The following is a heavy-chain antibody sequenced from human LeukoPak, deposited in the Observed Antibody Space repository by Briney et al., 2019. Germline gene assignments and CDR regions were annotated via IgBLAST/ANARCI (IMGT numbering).Heavy chain of an antibody. CDR1: GFTFSSDG. CDR2: ISYDANAK. J-gene: IGHJ4*02. D-gene: IGHD5-24*01. Sequence: GGSLKLSCATSGFTFSSDGIHWVRQAPGKGLEWVSIISYDANAKHYADSVKGRFLISRDNTKNTVYLEMSGLRPEDTAVYYCAKGMSRDSYYFDYWGQGTLVTVSS. V-gene: IGHV3-30*02. CDR3: AKGMSRDSYYFDY.